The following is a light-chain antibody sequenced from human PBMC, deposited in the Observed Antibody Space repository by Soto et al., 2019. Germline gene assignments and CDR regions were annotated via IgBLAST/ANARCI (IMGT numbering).Light chain of an antibody. J-gene: IGKJ1*01. CDR2: KAS. CDR3: QQYNRYSPWT. CDR1: QSISSW. Sequence: DIQMTQSPSTLSASVGDRVTITCRARQSISSWLAWYQQKPGKAPKLLIQKASSLESGVPSRFSGSGSGTEFTLTISSLQPDDFATYYCQQYNRYSPWTFGQGTKVEIK. V-gene: IGKV1-5*03.